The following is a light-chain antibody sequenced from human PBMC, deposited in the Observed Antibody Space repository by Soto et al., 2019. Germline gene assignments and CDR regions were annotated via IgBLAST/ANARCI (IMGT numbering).Light chain of an antibody. Sequence: DIHLTQSPSFLSASEGDRVTITCRASQGIANYLAWFQQKPGKAPKLLIDSASTLQSGVPSRFSGSGVGTEFTLTITSLQPEDSATYYCQQLSIYPLTFGPGTRVDIK. CDR1: QGIANY. V-gene: IGKV1-9*01. CDR2: SAS. CDR3: QQLSIYPLT. J-gene: IGKJ3*01.